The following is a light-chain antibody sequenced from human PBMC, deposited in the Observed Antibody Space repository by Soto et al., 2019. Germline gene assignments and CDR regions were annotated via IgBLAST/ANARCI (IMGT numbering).Light chain of an antibody. CDR2: AAS. V-gene: IGKV1-39*01. J-gene: IGKJ4*01. CDR1: QSISSY. Sequence: IQMTQSPSPLSASGWDRVPIPWRASQSISSYLNWYQQKPGKAPKLLIYAASNLQSGVPSRFSCSGAGSDCTRTISSLLPEDVETDYCPQSYSTPLTFGGGTKVDIK. CDR3: PQSYSTPLT.